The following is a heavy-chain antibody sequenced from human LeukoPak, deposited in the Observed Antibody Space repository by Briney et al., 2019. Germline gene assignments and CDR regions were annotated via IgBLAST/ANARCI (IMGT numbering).Heavy chain of an antibody. CDR3: ARHGRIAAAGDFDY. V-gene: IGHV4-59*08. Sequence: SETLSLTCTVSGGSISSYYWSWIRQPPRKGLEWIGYIYYSGSTNYNPSLKSRVTISVDTSKNQFSLKLSSVTAADTAVYYCARHGRIAAAGDFDYWGQGTLVTVSS. D-gene: IGHD6-13*01. CDR2: IYYSGST. J-gene: IGHJ4*02. CDR1: GGSISSYY.